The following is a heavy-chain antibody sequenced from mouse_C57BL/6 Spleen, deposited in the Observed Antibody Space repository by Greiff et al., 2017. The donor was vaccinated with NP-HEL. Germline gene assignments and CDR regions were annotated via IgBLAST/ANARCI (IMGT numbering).Heavy chain of an antibody. CDR3: ARGFYDGYYPYYFDY. V-gene: IGHV5-17*01. J-gene: IGHJ2*01. CDR1: GFTFSDYG. CDR2: ISSGSSTI. D-gene: IGHD2-3*01. Sequence: EVQLQESGGGLVKPGGSLKLSCAASGFTFSDYGMHWVRQAPEKGLEWVAYISSGSSTIYYADTVKGRFTISRDNAKNTLFLQMTSLRSEDTAMYYCARGFYDGYYPYYFDYWGQGTTLTVSS.